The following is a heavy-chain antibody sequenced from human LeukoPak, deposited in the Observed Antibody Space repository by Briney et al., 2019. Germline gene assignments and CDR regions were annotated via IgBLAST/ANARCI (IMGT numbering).Heavy chain of an antibody. V-gene: IGHV3-23*01. J-gene: IGHJ4*02. D-gene: IGHD6-13*01. CDR3: AKGGISSFDY. CDR1: GFTFGSHW. Sequence: PGGSLRLSCDASGFTFGSHWMHWVRQAPGKGLEWVSAITSSGGSTFYADSVQGRFTISRDNSKNMLYLQMNSLRAEDTAVYYCAKGGISSFDYWGQGNLVTVSS. CDR2: ITSSGGST.